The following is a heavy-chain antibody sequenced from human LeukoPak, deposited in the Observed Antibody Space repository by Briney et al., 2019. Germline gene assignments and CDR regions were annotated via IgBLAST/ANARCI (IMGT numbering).Heavy chain of an antibody. D-gene: IGHD3-3*01. Sequence: PGGSLRLSCAASGFTFNTAWMSWVRQAPGKGLEWVGRIKSKAAGGSTDYTAPVRGRFTISRDDSKNTVYLQTNSLKTEDTAVYYCTAERGYSFYYWGQGTLVTVSS. J-gene: IGHJ4*02. V-gene: IGHV3-15*01. CDR1: GFTFNTAW. CDR3: TAERGYSFYY. CDR2: IKSKAAGGST.